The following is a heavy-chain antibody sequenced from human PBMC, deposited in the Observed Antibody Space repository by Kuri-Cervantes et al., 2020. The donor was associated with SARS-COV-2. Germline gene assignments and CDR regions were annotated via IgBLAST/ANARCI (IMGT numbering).Heavy chain of an antibody. CDR2: INHSGST. Sequence: SETLSLTCAVYGGSFSGYNWNWIRQPPGKGLEWIGEINHSGSTNYNPSVQSRVAISADTAKNQFFLKLSSVTAADTAVYYYARGTLSAVPATFLGLGFYRYYFMDVWGKGTTVTVSS. CDR1: GGSFSGYN. J-gene: IGHJ6*03. CDR3: ARGTLSAVPATFLGLGFYRYYFMDV. V-gene: IGHV4-34*01. D-gene: IGHD2/OR15-2a*01.